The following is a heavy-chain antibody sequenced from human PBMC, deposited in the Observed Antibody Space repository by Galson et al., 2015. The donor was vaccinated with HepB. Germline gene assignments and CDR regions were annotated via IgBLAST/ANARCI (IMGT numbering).Heavy chain of an antibody. CDR2: IIPIFGTA. Sequence: SVKVSCKASGGTFSSYAISWVRQAPGQGLEWMGGIIPIFGTANYAQKFQGRVTITADESTSTAYTELSRLRSDDTAVYYCARDWYSSSWYPSWFDPWGQGTLVTVSS. V-gene: IGHV1-69*13. J-gene: IGHJ5*02. CDR3: ARDWYSSSWYPSWFDP. D-gene: IGHD6-13*01. CDR1: GGTFSSYA.